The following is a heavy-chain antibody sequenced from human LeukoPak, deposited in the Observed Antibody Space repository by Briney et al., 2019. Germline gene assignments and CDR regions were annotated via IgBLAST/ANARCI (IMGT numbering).Heavy chain of an antibody. CDR3: AKEKATMVRGVIISPSFDY. V-gene: IGHV3-30*02. Sequence: GRSLRLSCAASGFSFPTYGMHWVRQAPGKGLEWVAFIRDDGSNKYYADSVKGRFTISRDNSKNTLYLQMNSLRAEDTAVYYCAKEKATMVRGVIISPSFDYWGQGTLVTVSS. J-gene: IGHJ4*02. D-gene: IGHD3-10*01. CDR2: IRDDGSNK. CDR1: GFSFPTYG.